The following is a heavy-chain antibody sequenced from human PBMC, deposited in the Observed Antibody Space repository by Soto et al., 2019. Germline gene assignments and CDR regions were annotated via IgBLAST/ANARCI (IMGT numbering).Heavy chain of an antibody. CDR1: GDSISSNTDY. Sequence: SETLSLTCTVSGDSISSNTDYWAWIRQSPGKGLEWIGSIYYSGTTYYNPSLKSRVTISVDTSNNQFSLKLSSVTAADTAVYYCARHGSRYGNIDYWGQGTLVTVSS. J-gene: IGHJ4*02. D-gene: IGHD3-9*01. V-gene: IGHV4-39*01. CDR3: ARHGSRYGNIDY. CDR2: IYYSGTT.